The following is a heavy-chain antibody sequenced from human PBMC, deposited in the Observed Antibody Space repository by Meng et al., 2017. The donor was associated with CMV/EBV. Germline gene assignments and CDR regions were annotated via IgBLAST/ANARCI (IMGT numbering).Heavy chain of an antibody. Sequence: FPCQASGYPFSSYYRHWVRQAPGQGLEWMGIINPSGGSTCYAQQYQGRVTMTKVTSTSTDYMKLSSLSSEDTAVYYCARDRYFDYWGQGTLVTVSS. V-gene: IGHV1-46*01. CDR1: GYPFSSYY. J-gene: IGHJ4*02. CDR2: INPSGGST. CDR3: ARDRYFDY.